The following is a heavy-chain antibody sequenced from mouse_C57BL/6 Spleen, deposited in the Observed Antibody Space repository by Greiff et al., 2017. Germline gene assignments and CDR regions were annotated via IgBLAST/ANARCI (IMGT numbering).Heavy chain of an antibody. CDR1: GFNIKDYY. D-gene: IGHD2-3*01. J-gene: IGHJ2*01. V-gene: IGHV14-2*01. CDR3: ARSRQRVYDGYYGKDG. CDR2: IDPEDGET. Sequence: EVQLQQSGAELVKPGASVKLSCTASGFNIKDYYMHWVKQRTEQGLEWIGRIDPEDGETKYAPKFQGRAPITADTSSNTAYLQLSSLTAEDTAVYYCARSRQRVYDGYYGKDGWGKGTTLTVSS.